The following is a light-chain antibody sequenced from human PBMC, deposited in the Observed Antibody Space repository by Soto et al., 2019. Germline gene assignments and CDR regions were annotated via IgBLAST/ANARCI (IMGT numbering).Light chain of an antibody. CDR1: SSDVGSYNL. CDR2: EVS. CDR3: CSYAGSSTYV. J-gene: IGLJ1*01. Sequence: QSALTQPASVSGSPGQSITISCTGISSDVGSYNLVSWYQQHPGKAPKLMIYEVSKRPSGVSNRFSGSKSGITASLTISGLQAEDEADYYCCSYAGSSTYVFGTGTKLTVL. V-gene: IGLV2-23*02.